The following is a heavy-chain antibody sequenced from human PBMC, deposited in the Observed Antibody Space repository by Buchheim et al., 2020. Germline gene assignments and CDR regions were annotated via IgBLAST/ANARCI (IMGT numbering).Heavy chain of an antibody. V-gene: IGHV3-66*01. D-gene: IGHD3-22*01. CDR3: AREEDYYDSSGQPL. J-gene: IGHJ4*02. Sequence: EVQLVESGGGLVQPGGSLRLSCAASGFTVSSNYMSWVRQAPGKGLEWVSVIYSGGSTYYADSVKGRFTISSDNSKNTLYLQMNSLRAEDTAVYYCAREEDYYDSSGQPLWGQGTL. CDR1: GFTVSSNY. CDR2: IYSGGST.